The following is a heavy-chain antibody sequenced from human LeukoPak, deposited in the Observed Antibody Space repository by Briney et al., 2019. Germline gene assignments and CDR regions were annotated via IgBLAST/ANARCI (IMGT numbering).Heavy chain of an antibody. CDR2: IYYNGDT. Sequence: SETLSLTCTVSGDSITSTYWSWIRQPPGKGLEYLGYIYYNGDTNYNPSLRGRLTLSLDMSKNQFSLKLTSVIAADTAVYFCAKTARVPYYWGQGILVTVSS. CDR3: AKTARVPYY. CDR1: GDSITSTY. D-gene: IGHD3-16*01. V-gene: IGHV4-59*08. J-gene: IGHJ4*02.